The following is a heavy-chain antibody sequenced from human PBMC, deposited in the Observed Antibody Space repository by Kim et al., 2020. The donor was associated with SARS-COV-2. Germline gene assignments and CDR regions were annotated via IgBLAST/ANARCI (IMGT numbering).Heavy chain of an antibody. J-gene: IGHJ4*01. CDR3: ERGTIHRPLATGAFDY. V-gene: IGHV3-30*04. CDR1: GFSFTNFG. CDR2: ISSVGSDK. Sequence: GGSLRLSCEASGFSFTNFGIPWVRQAPGKGLEWVALISSVGSDKSSADSVNGRFTFFSDNYKKTQTLQLHIMSLEAEDAAYCERGTIHRPLATGAFDYWG. D-gene: IGHD4-17*01.